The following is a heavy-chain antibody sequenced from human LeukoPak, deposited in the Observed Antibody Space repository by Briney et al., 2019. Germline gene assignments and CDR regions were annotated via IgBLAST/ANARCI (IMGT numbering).Heavy chain of an antibody. CDR3: ARDLGGYTLDAFDI. CDR1: GGSISSYY. V-gene: IGHV4-59*01. J-gene: IGHJ3*02. Sequence: NPSETLSLTCTVSGGSISSYYWSWIRQPPGKGLEWIGYIYYSGSTNYNPSLKSRVTISVDTSKNQFSLKLSSVTAADTAVYYCARDLGGYTLDAFDIWGQGTMVTVSS. D-gene: IGHD5-12*01. CDR2: IYYSGST.